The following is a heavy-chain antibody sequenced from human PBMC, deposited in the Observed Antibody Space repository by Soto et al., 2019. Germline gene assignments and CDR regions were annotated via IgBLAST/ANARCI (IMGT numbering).Heavy chain of an antibody. V-gene: IGHV3-48*02. CDR3: ARVYYYDSSALFDP. D-gene: IGHD3-22*01. CDR2: ITSSSSTL. CDR1: GFTFSSYS. Sequence: GGSLRLSCAASGFTFSSYSMSWVRQAPGKGLEWFSYITSSSSTLYYADSVEGRFTISRDNAKNSLYLQMNSLRDEDTAVYYCARVYYYDSSALFDPWGQGTLVTVSS. J-gene: IGHJ5*02.